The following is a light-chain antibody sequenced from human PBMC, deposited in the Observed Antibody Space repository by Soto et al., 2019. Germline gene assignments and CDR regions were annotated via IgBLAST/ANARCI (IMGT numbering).Light chain of an antibody. V-gene: IGKV3-11*01. CDR2: DAS. J-gene: IGKJ4*01. Sequence: EIVLTQSPATLSLSPGERATLSCRASQSVSSYLAWYQQKPGQAPRLLIYDASNRATGIPARFSGSGSGTDXXXTISSXEXEDFAVYYCQQRSNWPPLLTFGGGTKVEIK. CDR3: QQRSNWPPLLT. CDR1: QSVSSY.